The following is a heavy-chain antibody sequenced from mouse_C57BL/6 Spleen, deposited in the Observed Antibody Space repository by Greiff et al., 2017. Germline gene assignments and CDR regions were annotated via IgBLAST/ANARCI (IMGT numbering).Heavy chain of an antibody. CDR2: IYPGSGST. Sequence: QVQLQHPGAELVKPGASVKMSCKASGYTFTSYWITWVKQRPGQGLEWIGDIYPGSGSTNYNEKFKSKATLTVDTSSSTAYMQLSSLTSEDSAVYYCARGGVTTWYYCDYWGKGTTLTVSS. V-gene: IGHV1-55*01. CDR3: ARGGVTTWYYCDY. CDR1: GYTFTSYW. D-gene: IGHD2-2*01. J-gene: IGHJ2*01.